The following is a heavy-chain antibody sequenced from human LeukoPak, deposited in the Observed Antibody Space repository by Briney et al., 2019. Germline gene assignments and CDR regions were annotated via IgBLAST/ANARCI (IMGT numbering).Heavy chain of an antibody. J-gene: IGHJ4*02. CDR3: ARSPPNCSGGSCYLYDY. V-gene: IGHV3-33*01. CDR1: GFTFSSNG. D-gene: IGHD2-15*01. Sequence: GGSLRLSCAASGFTFSSNGMHWVRQAPGKGLEWVAVIWYDGSNKYYADSVKGRFTISRDNSKNTLYLQMNSLRAEDTAVYYCARSPPNCSGGSCYLYDYWGQGTLVTVSS. CDR2: IWYDGSNK.